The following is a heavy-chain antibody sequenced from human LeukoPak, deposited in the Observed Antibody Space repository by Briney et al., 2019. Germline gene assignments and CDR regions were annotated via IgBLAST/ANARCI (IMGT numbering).Heavy chain of an antibody. CDR2: IYTSGST. D-gene: IGHD3-22*01. Sequence: PSETLSLTCTVSGGSISSYYWSWIRQPAGKGLEWIGRIYTSGSTNYNPSLKSRVTMSVDTSKNQFSLKLSSVTAADTAVYYCARDPWFSPYYYYMDVWGKGTTVTVSS. CDR1: GGSISSYY. J-gene: IGHJ6*03. CDR3: ARDPWFSPYYYYMDV. V-gene: IGHV4-4*07.